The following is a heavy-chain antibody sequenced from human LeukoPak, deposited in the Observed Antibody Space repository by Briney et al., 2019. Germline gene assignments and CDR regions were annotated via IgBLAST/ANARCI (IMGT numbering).Heavy chain of an antibody. V-gene: IGHV1-2*06. CDR2: INPNSGGT. CDR1: GYTFTGYY. J-gene: IGHJ6*03. Sequence: GASVTVSCKASGYTFTGYYMHWVRQAPGQGLEWMGRINPNSGGTNYAQKFQGRVTMTRDTSISTAYMELSRLRSDDTAVYYCARGREAGPYYYYYMDVWGKGTTVTVSS. D-gene: IGHD3-10*01. CDR3: ARGREAGPYYYYYMDV.